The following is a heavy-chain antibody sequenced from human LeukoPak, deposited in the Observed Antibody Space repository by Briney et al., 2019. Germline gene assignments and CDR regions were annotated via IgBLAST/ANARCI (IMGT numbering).Heavy chain of an antibody. CDR3: ARPGGYCSSTSCYELDY. CDR1: GGSFSGYY. V-gene: IGHV4-34*01. J-gene: IGHJ4*02. Sequence: SETLSLTCAVYGGSFSGYYWSWIRQPPGKGLEWIGEINHSGSTNYNPSLKSRVTISVDTSKNQFSLKLSSVTAADTAVYYCARPGGYCSSTSCYELDYWGQGTLVTVSS. CDR2: INHSGST. D-gene: IGHD2-2*01.